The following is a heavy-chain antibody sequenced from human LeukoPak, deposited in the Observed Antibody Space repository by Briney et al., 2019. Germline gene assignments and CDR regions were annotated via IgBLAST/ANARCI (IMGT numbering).Heavy chain of an antibody. V-gene: IGHV1-18*01. CDR3: ARHSSSWYLGYYFDY. CDR2: ISTYNGNT. D-gene: IGHD6-13*01. Sequence: ASVNVSCKASGYTFTTYGISWVRQAPGQGLEWMGWISTYNGNTNYAQKLQGRVTMTTDTSTSTAYMELRSLRSDDTAVYYCARHSSSWYLGYYFDYWGQGTLVTVSS. CDR1: GYTFTTYG. J-gene: IGHJ4*02.